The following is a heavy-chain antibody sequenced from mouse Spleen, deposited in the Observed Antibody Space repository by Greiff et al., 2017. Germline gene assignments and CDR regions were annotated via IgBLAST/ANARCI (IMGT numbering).Heavy chain of an antibody. V-gene: IGHV5-9-1*01. D-gene: IGHD1-1*01. CDR3: ARQGSSYDYYAMDY. CDR2: ISSGGSYT. J-gene: IGHJ4*01. Sequence: EVMLVESGGGLVKPGGSLKLSCAASGFTFSSYAMSWVRQTPEKRLEWVATISSGGSYTYYPDSVKGRFTISRDNAKNTLYLQMSSLRSEDTAMYYCARQGSSYDYYAMDYWGQGTSVTVSS. CDR1: GFTFSSYA.